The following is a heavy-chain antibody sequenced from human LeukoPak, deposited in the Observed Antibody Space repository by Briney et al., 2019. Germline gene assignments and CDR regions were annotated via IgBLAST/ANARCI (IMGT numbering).Heavy chain of an antibody. CDR3: ARVPHAMVRGVIITEFYFDY. CDR1: GLTFSSYS. J-gene: IGHJ4*02. Sequence: AGGPLRLSCAASGLTFSSYSRNWVRQAPGKGLEWVSSISSSSNYIYYADSVKGRFTISRDNAKNSLYLQMNSLRAEDTAVYYCARVPHAMVRGVIITEFYFDYWGQGTLVTVSS. V-gene: IGHV3-21*01. D-gene: IGHD3-10*01. CDR2: ISSSSNYI.